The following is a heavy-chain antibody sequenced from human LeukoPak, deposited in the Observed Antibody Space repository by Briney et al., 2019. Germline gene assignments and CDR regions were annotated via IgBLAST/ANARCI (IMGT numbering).Heavy chain of an antibody. CDR2: IYTSGRT. D-gene: IGHD3-10*01. J-gene: IGHJ3*02. CDR1: GGSISTYY. V-gene: IGHV4-4*07. CDR3: TKSDGYGLIRI. Sequence: SETLSLTCTVSGGSISTYYWTWIRQPAGTGLEWIGRIYTSGRTIYNPSLKSRVTISLDTSKNQFSLKVISMTAADTAAYYCTKSDGYGLIRICGRGTMVTVSS.